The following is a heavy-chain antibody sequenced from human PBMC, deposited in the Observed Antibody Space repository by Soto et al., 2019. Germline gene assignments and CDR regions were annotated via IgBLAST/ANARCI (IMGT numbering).Heavy chain of an antibody. CDR1: GDSVSSNSAA. D-gene: IGHD6-19*01. Sequence: PSQTLSLTGAISGDSVSSNSAAWNWIRQSPSRGLEWLGRTYYRSKWYYDYAVSVKRRITIIPDTSENQFSLQLNSVTPEDTAVYYCARCRSAGVDSLDIWGQGTMVTV. V-gene: IGHV6-1*01. J-gene: IGHJ3*02. CDR3: ARCRSAGVDSLDI. CDR2: TYYRSKWYY.